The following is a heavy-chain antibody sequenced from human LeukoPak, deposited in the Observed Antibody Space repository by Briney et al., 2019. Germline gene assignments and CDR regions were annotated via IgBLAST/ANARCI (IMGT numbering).Heavy chain of an antibody. J-gene: IGHJ4*02. V-gene: IGHV3-23*01. CDR1: GFTFTSYA. CDR3: VKDNRGLRSLEWLQGEFDY. CDR2: ISGSGIAT. Sequence: PGGSLRLSCSASGFTFTSYAMSWVRQAPGKGLEWVSGISGSGIATYYADSVKGRFTISRDNSKNTLYLQMNSLRAEDTAVYYCVKDNRGLRSLEWLQGEFDYWGQGTLVIVSS. D-gene: IGHD3-3*01.